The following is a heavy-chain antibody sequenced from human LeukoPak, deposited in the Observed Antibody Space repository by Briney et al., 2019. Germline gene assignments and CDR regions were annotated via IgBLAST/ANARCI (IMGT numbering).Heavy chain of an antibody. J-gene: IGHJ4*02. CDR2: ISSSSSYI. V-gene: IGHV3-21*01. D-gene: IGHD4-17*01. CDR3: ARGPDYGDYGYFDY. CDR1: GFTFSSYS. Sequence: PGGSLRLSCAASGFTFSSYSMNWVRQAPGKGLEWVSSISSSSSYIYYADSVKGRFTISRDNAKNSLYLQMNSLRAEDTAVYYCARGPDYGDYGYFDYWGQGTLVTVSS.